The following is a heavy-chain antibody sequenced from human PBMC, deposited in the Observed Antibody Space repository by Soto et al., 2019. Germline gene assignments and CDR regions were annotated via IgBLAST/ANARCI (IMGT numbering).Heavy chain of an antibody. CDR1: GYTFTSHA. V-gene: IGHV1-3*05. CDR2: INAGNGNT. D-gene: IGHD6-13*01. CDR3: ARDGIAAAGTSWFDP. J-gene: IGHJ5*02. Sequence: QVPLVQSGAEEKKPGASVKVSCKASGYTFTSHAMHWVRQAPGQRLEWMGWINAGNGNTKYSQKFQGRVTITTDTSASTAYMELRSLRSEDTAVYYCARDGIAAAGTSWFDPWGQGTLVTVSS.